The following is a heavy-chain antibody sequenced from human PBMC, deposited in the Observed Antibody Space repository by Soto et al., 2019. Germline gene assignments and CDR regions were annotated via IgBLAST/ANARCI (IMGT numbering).Heavy chain of an antibody. CDR3: ARDASGGLTIFGVVIKSGNWFDP. CDR1: GFTFSSYS. CDR2: ISSSSSTI. V-gene: IGHV3-48*01. Sequence: GGSLRLSCAASGFTFSSYSMNWVRQAPGKGLEWVSYISSSSSTIYYADSVKGRFTISRDNAKNSLYLQMNSLRAEDTSVYYCARDASGGLTIFGVVIKSGNWFDPWGQGTLVTVSS. J-gene: IGHJ5*02. D-gene: IGHD3-3*01.